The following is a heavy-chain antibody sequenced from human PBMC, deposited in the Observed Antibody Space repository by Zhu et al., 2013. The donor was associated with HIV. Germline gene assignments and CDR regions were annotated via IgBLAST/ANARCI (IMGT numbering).Heavy chain of an antibody. J-gene: IGHJ4*02. CDR2: IHSGYGDT. D-gene: IGHD3-9*01. CDR1: GYTFTTYA. Sequence: QVQLVQSGAEVKKPGASVKVSCKASGYTFTTYAIHWVRQAPGQRPEWMGWIHSGYGDTKYSQKFQGRVTITRDTSASTAYMELSSLRSEDTAVYYCARVSSVTGYYLSTPFDSWGQGTLVTVSS. V-gene: IGHV1-3*01. CDR3: ARVSSVTGYYLSTPFDS.